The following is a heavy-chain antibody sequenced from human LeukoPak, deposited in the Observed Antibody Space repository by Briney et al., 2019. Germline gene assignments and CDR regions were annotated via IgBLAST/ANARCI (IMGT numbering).Heavy chain of an antibody. CDR3: ARDLPVLVPVY. D-gene: IGHD3-3*01. CDR1: GGSISSGDYY. V-gene: IGHV4-30-4*01. J-gene: IGHJ4*02. CDR2: IYYSGST. Sequence: SETLSLTCTVSGGSISSGDYYWSWIRQPPGKGLEWIGYIYYSGSTYYNPTLKSRVTISVDTSNNQFSLKLSSVTAADTAVYYCARDLPVLVPVYWGQGTLVTVSS.